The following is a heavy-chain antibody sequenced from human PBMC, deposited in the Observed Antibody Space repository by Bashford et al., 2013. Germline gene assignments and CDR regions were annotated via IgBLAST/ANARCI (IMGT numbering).Heavy chain of an antibody. CDR3: AKEALGYSSSWYVNWFDP. CDR2: ISWNSGSI. V-gene: IGHV3-9*01. D-gene: IGHD6-13*01. J-gene: IGHJ5*02. CDR1: GFTFDDYA. Sequence: GGSLRLSCAASGFTFDDYAMHWVRQAPGKGLEWVSGISWNSGSIGYADSVKGRFTISRDNAKNSLYLQMNSLRAEDTALYYCAKEALGYSSSWYVNWFDPWGQGTLVTVSS.